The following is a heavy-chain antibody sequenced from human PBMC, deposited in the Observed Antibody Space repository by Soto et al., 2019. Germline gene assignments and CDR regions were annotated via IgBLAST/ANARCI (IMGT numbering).Heavy chain of an antibody. V-gene: IGHV3-11*01. Sequence: QVQLVESGGGLVKPGGSLRLSCAASGFTFSDYYMNWVRQAPGKGLEWVSYISSSGSTIYYADSVKGRFTISRDNAKNSLYLHVNSLRAEDTAVYYCARATQYCSAGTCYSCASDYWGQGPLVTVSS. CDR1: GFTFSDYY. CDR3: ARATQYCSAGTCYSCASDY. D-gene: IGHD2-15*01. CDR2: ISSSGSTI. J-gene: IGHJ4*02.